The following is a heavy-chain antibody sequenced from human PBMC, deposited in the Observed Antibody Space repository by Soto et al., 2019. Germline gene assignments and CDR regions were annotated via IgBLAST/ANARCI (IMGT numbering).Heavy chain of an antibody. Sequence: APTLVYSTDTLTLTCTFSESSLSTGGVAVGWIRQSTGQPLEWLAHIYWDGDKRYRPFLETRLTITKDASKNQVVLTMTKMDPADTFTYYCARHQLVRSSDWFCQGLDSWGQGIPVT. CDR3: ARHQLVRSSDWFCQGLDS. V-gene: IGHV2-5*02. CDR1: ESSLSTGGVA. CDR2: IYWDGDK. J-gene: IGHJ4*02. D-gene: IGHD3-3*01.